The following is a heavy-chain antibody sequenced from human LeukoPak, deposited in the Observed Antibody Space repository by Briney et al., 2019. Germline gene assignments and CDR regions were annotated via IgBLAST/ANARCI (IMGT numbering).Heavy chain of an antibody. CDR2: FYNSGRS. Sequence: ETLSLTCTVSDDSISDYYRGWIRQPPGKGLEWIGYFYNSGRSTYNPSLKSRVTISADTSKNHFSLKLNSVTTADTAVYYCTRGAGWLIDYWGQGILVTVSS. CDR3: TRGAGWLIDY. CDR1: DDSISDYY. D-gene: IGHD3-16*01. J-gene: IGHJ4*02. V-gene: IGHV4-59*01.